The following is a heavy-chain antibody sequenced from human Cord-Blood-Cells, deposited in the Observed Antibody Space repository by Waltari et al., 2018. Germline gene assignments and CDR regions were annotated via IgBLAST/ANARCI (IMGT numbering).Heavy chain of an antibody. J-gene: IGHJ4*02. CDR1: AFTFSGSA. CDR2: IRSKANSYAT. V-gene: IGHV3-73*02. D-gene: IGHD1-1*01. Sequence: EVQLVESGRGRGQTGRALRLPRATAAFTFSGSAMHCVRQASGKGLEWVGRIRSKANSYATAYSASVKGRFTISRDDSKNTAYLQMNSLKTEDTAVYYCTQNWNWGQGTLVTVSS. CDR3: TQNWN.